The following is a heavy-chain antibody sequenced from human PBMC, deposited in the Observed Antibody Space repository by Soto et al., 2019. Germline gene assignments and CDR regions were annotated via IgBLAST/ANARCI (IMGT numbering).Heavy chain of an antibody. CDR2: INHSGST. J-gene: IGHJ2*01. CDR1: GGSFSCYY. CDR3: ERVRQCLFSHWYFDL. Sequence: AETLARTFAVYGGSFSCYYWSWIRQPPGKVLEWIGEINHSGSTNYNPSLKSRVTISVDTSKNQFSLYLDSVTAADTAVYYCERVRQCLFSHWYFDLWGRCTLDTVS. V-gene: IGHV4-34*01. D-gene: IGHD6-19*01.